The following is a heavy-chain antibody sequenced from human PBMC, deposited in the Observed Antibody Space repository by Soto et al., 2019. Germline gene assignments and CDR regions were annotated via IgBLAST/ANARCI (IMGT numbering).Heavy chain of an antibody. CDR3: ARDRITTRGDAFDL. Sequence: QVQLVQSGAEVRKPGSSVKVSCKAPGGTFSTYIISWVRQAPGQGIEWMGRIIPFPDITNYAQKFQGRVTVTAYRSTSTAYMELTSLKSEDTAVYYCARDRITTRGDAFDLWGQGTMVTVSS. V-gene: IGHV1-69*08. CDR1: GGTFSTYI. J-gene: IGHJ3*01. D-gene: IGHD3-3*01. CDR2: IIPFPDIT.